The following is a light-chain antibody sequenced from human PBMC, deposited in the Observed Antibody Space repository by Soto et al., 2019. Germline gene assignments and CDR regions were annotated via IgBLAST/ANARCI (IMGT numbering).Light chain of an antibody. J-gene: IGKJ2*01. Sequence: EIVLTQSPGTLSLSPGASATLSCRASQSVSSSYLAWYQQRPGQAPRLLIYGASSRATGIPDRFSGSGSGTDFTLTISSLQAEDFAVYYCQHYNYWPYTFGRGTKVDIK. CDR3: QHYNYWPYT. CDR1: QSVSSSY. CDR2: GAS. V-gene: IGKV3-20*01.